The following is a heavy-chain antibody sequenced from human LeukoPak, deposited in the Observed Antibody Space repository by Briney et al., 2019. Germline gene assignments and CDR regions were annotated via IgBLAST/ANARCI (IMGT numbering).Heavy chain of an antibody. J-gene: IGHJ4*02. CDR3: APAASPSYSSGWAYDY. Sequence: SGPTLVNPTQTLTLPCTFSLFSLSTSGVGVGWIRQPPGKALEWLALIYWDDDKRYNPSLQSKLPITTDTSQNHLLLPMPDLHPVDTATYYCAPAASPSYSSGWAYDYWGQGTLVTVSS. D-gene: IGHD6-19*01. CDR1: LFSLSTSGVG. CDR2: IYWDDDK. V-gene: IGHV2-5*02.